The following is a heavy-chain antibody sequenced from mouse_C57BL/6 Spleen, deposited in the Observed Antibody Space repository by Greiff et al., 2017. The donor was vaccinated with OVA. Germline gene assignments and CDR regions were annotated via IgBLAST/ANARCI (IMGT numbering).Heavy chain of an antibody. D-gene: IGHD1-1*01. CDR2: ISYDGSN. J-gene: IGHJ4*01. CDR1: GYSITSGYY. Sequence: VQLKESGPGLVKPSQSLSLTCSVTGYSITSGYYWNWIRQFPGNKLEWMGYISYDGSNNYNPSLKNRNSITRDTSKNQFFLKLNSVTTEDTATYYCAREGYDGSRDYYYSMDYWGQGTSVTVSS. CDR3: AREGYDGSRDYYYSMDY. V-gene: IGHV3-6*01.